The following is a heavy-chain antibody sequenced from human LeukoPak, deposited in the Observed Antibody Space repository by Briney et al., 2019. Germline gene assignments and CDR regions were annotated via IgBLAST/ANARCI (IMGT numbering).Heavy chain of an antibody. CDR2: INHSGST. V-gene: IGHV4-34*01. CDR3: ARDTATALTRFKFDY. CDR1: GGSFSGYY. D-gene: IGHD3-10*02. J-gene: IGHJ4*02. Sequence: SETLSLTCAVYGGSFSGYYWSWIRRPPGKGLEGIREINHSGSTNYNPSLKSRVTISVDTSKNQFSLKLSSVTAADTAVYYCARDTATALTRFKFDYWGQGTLVTVSS.